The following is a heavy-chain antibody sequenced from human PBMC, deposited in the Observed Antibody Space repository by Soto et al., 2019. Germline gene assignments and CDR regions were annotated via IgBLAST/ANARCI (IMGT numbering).Heavy chain of an antibody. Sequence: SETLSLTCTVSGASFSSYYWTWIRQSPGKRLEWIGYIYYSGSTDYNPSLRGRLAISIDTSKNQFSLRLNYMTAADTAVYYCAGRDCSGTNCYYLDYYYMDVWGKGTTVTVSS. V-gene: IGHV4-59*08. CDR1: GASFSSYY. CDR3: AGRDCSGTNCYYLDYYYMDV. CDR2: IYYSGST. J-gene: IGHJ6*03. D-gene: IGHD2-2*01.